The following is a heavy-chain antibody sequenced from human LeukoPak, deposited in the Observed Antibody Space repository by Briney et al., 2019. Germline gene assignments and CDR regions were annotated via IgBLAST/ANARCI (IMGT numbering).Heavy chain of an antibody. D-gene: IGHD1-26*01. J-gene: IGHJ4*02. CDR1: GFTFNVYA. Sequence: GGSLRLPCAVSGFTFNVYAMHWVRQIPGKGPEWISSISGSRDFIYYADSVKGRFTISRDNAKNSLYLDMNSLRVEDTAVYFCARALVGAAFDTWGQGALVTVSS. V-gene: IGHV3-21*06. CDR2: ISGSRDFI. CDR3: ARALVGAAFDT.